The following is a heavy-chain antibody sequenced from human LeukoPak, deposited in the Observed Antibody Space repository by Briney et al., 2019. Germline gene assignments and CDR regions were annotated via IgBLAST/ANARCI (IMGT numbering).Heavy chain of an antibody. CDR1: GYTFIGYY. D-gene: IGHD2-21*01. CDR3: AKAPVTTCSGAYCYPFDY. J-gene: IGHJ4*02. Sequence: ASVKVSCKASGYTFIGYYMHWVRQAPGQGLEWMGWINPNSGGTNYAQKFQGRVTMTRDTSISTAYMELSRLRAEDAAVYYCAKAPVTTCSGAYCYPFDYWGQGTLVTVSS. CDR2: INPNSGGT. V-gene: IGHV1-2*02.